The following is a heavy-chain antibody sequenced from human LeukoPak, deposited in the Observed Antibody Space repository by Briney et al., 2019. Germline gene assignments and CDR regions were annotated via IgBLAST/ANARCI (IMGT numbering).Heavy chain of an antibody. CDR1: GFSFSNYG. CDR3: ATSFGPVIAAAGTGAD. D-gene: IGHD6-13*01. CDR2: ISGSGSST. V-gene: IGHV3-23*01. J-gene: IGHJ4*02. Sequence: GGSLRLSCAASGFSFSNYGMHWVRQAPGKGLEWVSVISGSGSSTYYADSVKGRFTISRDNSKNTLYLQMNSLRAEDTAVYYCATSFGPVIAAAGTGADWGQGTLVTVSS.